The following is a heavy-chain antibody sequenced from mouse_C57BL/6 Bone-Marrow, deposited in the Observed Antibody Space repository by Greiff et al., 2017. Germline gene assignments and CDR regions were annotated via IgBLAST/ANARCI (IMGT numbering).Heavy chain of an antibody. V-gene: IGHV5-17*01. CDR1: GFTFSDYG. CDR2: ISSGSSTI. D-gene: IGHD2-2*01. Sequence: EVNVVESGGGLVKPGGSLKLSCAASGFTFSDYGMHWVRQAPEKGLEWVAYISSGSSTIYYADTVKGRFTISRDNAKNTLFLQMTSLRSEDTAMYYCARGEWLRGYFDVWGTGTTVTVSS. J-gene: IGHJ1*03. CDR3: ARGEWLRGYFDV.